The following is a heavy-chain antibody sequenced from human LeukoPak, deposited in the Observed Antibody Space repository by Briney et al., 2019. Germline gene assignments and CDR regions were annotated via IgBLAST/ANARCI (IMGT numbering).Heavy chain of an antibody. CDR2: ISSSSSTI. D-gene: IGHD5-24*01. V-gene: IGHV3-48*03. Sequence: GGSLRLSCAASGFTFSSYEMNWVRQAPGKGLEWVSYISSSSSTIYYADSVKGRFTISRDNAKNSLYLQMNSLRAEDTAVYYCARDQEIDYWGQGTLVTVSS. J-gene: IGHJ4*02. CDR1: GFTFSSYE. CDR3: ARDQEIDY.